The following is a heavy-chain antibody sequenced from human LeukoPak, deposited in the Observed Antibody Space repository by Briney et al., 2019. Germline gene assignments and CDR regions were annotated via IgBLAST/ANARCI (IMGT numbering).Heavy chain of an antibody. J-gene: IGHJ2*01. CDR1: GGSTRSSTYY. Sequence: PSETLSLTCTVSGGSTRSSTYYWGWIRQPPGKGLEWIGSIYISGSTYYNPSLKSRVTISVDTSKNQFSLKLSSVTAADTAVYHCATPGIGAWYFDLWGRGTLVTVSS. V-gene: IGHV4-39*01. D-gene: IGHD6-13*01. CDR2: IYISGST. CDR3: ATPGIGAWYFDL.